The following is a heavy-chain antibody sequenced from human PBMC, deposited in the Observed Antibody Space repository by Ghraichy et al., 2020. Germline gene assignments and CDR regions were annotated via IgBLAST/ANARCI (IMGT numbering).Heavy chain of an antibody. CDR3: AKSSKVADYFDY. V-gene: IGHV3-23*01. D-gene: IGHD2-15*01. J-gene: IGHJ4*02. Sequence: LSLTCAASGFTFSSYAMSWVRQAPGKGLEWVSAISGSGGSTYYADSVKGRFTISRDNSKNTLYLQMNSLRAEDTAVYYCAKSSKVADYFDYWGQGTLVTVSS. CDR1: GFTFSSYA. CDR2: ISGSGGST.